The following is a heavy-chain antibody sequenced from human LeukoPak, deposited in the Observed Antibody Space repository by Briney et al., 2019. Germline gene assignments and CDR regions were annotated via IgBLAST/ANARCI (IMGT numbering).Heavy chain of an antibody. CDR3: AREPEGSRGMDV. V-gene: IGHV4-31*03. J-gene: IGHJ6*02. CDR2: IYYSGST. D-gene: IGHD3-10*01. CDR1: GGSISSGGYY. Sequence: PSETLSLTCTVPGGSISSGGYYWSWIRQHPGKGLEWIGYIYYSGSTYYNPSLKSRVTISVDTSKNQFSLKLSSVTAADTAVYYCAREPEGSRGMDVWGQGTTVTVSS.